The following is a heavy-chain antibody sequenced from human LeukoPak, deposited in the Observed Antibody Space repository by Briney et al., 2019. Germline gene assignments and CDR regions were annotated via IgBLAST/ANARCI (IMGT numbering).Heavy chain of an antibody. V-gene: IGHV3-30*02. J-gene: IGHJ3*02. Sequence: GGSLRLSCAASGFIFSNYGFHWVRQAPGKGLEWVAVIRYDGNLQYHADSVKGRFTVSKDNFKDTLYLHMNGLRPEDSAVYYCSREASEAFDIWGQGSMVTVS. CDR1: GFIFSNYG. CDR2: IRYDGNLQ. CDR3: SREASEAFDI.